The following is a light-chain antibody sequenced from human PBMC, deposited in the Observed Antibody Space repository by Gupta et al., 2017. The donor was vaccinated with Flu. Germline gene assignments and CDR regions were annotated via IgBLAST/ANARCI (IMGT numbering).Light chain of an antibody. Sequence: QSVLTQPPSVSGSPGQSVTISCTGTSSDVGYYEYVSWYQQHPGKAPQLIIYDVARRPSGVPDRFSGSKSGNTASLTIAGRQAGDEAHYYCCSYAGAYTWMFGGGTEVTVL. CDR3: CSYAGAYTWM. V-gene: IGLV2-11*01. J-gene: IGLJ3*02. CDR2: DVA. CDR1: SSDVGYYEY.